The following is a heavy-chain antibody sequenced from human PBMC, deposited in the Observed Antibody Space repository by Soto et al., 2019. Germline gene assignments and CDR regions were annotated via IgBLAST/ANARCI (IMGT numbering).Heavy chain of an antibody. CDR1: GGSFSGYY. CDR2: INHSGST. CDR3: ARGRGYSYGGGVNWFDP. V-gene: IGHV4-34*01. J-gene: IGHJ5*02. D-gene: IGHD5-18*01. Sequence: QVQLQQWGAGLLKPSETLSLTCAVYGGSFSGYYWSWIRQPPGKGLEWIGEINHSGSTNYNPSLNSRVTISVEASKSQFSLKLSSVTVADTAVYYCARGRGYSYGGGVNWFDPWGQGTLVTVSS.